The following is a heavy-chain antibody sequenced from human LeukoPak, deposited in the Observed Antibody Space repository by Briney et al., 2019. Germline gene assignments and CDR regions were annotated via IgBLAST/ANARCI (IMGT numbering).Heavy chain of an antibody. J-gene: IGHJ3*02. CDR3: AKRRDAFDI. CDR2: IYYSGST. Sequence: PSETLSLTCTVSGGSISSYYWSWIRQPPGKGLEWIGYIYYSGSTNYNPSLKSRVTISVDTSKNQFSLKLSSVTAADTAVYCCAKRRDAFDIWGQGTMVTVSS. CDR1: GGSISSYY. V-gene: IGHV4-59*01.